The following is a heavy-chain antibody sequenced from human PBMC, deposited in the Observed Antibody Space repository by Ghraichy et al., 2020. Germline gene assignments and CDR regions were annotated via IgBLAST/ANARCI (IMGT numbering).Heavy chain of an antibody. CDR2: ISGSGGST. D-gene: IGHD6-6*01. Sequence: GGSLRLSCAASGFTFSSYAMSWVRQAPGKGLEWVSAISGSGGSTYYADSVKGRFTISRDNSKNTLYLQMNSLRAEDTAVYYCAKDQGLRYSSSSGGFDYWGQGTLVTVSS. CDR3: AKDQGLRYSSSSGGFDY. V-gene: IGHV3-23*01. CDR1: GFTFSSYA. J-gene: IGHJ4*02.